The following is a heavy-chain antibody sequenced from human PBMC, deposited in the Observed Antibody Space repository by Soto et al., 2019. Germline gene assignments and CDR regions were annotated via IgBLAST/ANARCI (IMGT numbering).Heavy chain of an antibody. CDR2: IYPGDSDT. Sequence: GESLKISCKGSGYSFTSYWIGWVRQMPGKGLEWMGIIYPGDSDTRYSPSFQGQVTISADKSISTAYLQWSSLKASDTAMYYCARSALSVVTTNWFDPWGQGTLVTVSS. CDR3: ARSALSVVTTNWFDP. V-gene: IGHV5-51*01. J-gene: IGHJ5*02. D-gene: IGHD3-22*01. CDR1: GYSFTSYW.